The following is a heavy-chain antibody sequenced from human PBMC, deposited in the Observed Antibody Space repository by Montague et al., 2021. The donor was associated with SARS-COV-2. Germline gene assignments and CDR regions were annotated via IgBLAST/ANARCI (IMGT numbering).Heavy chain of an antibody. V-gene: IGHV4-4*07. D-gene: IGHD3-3*01. CDR1: GASISSYY. CDR3: AREGGLTIFGVGLNYYYYMDV. CDR2: IYTRGST. J-gene: IGHJ6*03. Sequence: SETLSLTCTVSGASISSYYWSWFPQPAGKGLEWIGRIYTRGSTNXNPPLKSRVTMSVDTSKNQFSLKLSSVTAADTAVYYCAREGGLTIFGVGLNYYYYMDVWGKGTTVTVSS.